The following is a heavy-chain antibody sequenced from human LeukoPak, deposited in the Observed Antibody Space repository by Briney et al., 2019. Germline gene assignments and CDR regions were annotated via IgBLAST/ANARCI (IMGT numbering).Heavy chain of an antibody. D-gene: IGHD5-18*01. CDR3: ARDPKQYSYGLDN. CDR1: GGSISSSSYY. V-gene: IGHV4-39*07. J-gene: IGHJ4*02. Sequence: SETLSLTCTVSGGSISSSSYYWGWIRQPPGKGLEWIGSIYYSGSTYYNPSLKSRVTISVDTSKNQFSLKLSSVTAADTAVYYCARDPKQYSYGLDNWGQGTLVTVSS. CDR2: IYYSGST.